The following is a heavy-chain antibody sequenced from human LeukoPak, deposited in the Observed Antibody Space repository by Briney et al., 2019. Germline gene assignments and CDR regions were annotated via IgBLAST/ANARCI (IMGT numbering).Heavy chain of an antibody. V-gene: IGHV1-46*01. D-gene: IGHD3-22*01. Sequence: ASVKVSCKASGYTFTSYGISWVRQAPGQGLEWMGIINPSGGSTSYAQKFQGRVTMTRDTSTSTVYMELSSLRSEDTAVYYCARFTNYDSSGYYYEYYFDYWGQGTLVTVSS. CDR1: GYTFTSYG. J-gene: IGHJ4*02. CDR3: ARFTNYDSSGYYYEYYFDY. CDR2: INPSGGST.